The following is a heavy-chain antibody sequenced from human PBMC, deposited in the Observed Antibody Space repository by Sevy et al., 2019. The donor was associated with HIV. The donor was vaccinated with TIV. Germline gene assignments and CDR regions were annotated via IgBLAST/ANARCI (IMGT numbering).Heavy chain of an antibody. CDR2: ISSSGSTI. CDR1: GFTFSDYY. J-gene: IGHJ6*02. D-gene: IGHD2-2*01. Sequence: GGSLRLSCAASGFTFSDYYMSWIRQAPGKGLEWVSYISSSGSTIYCADSVKCRFTISRDNAKNSLYLQMNSLRAEDTAVYYCLSGRDIAVVPAARAYGMDVWGQGTTVTVSS. CDR3: LSGRDIAVVPAARAYGMDV. V-gene: IGHV3-11*01.